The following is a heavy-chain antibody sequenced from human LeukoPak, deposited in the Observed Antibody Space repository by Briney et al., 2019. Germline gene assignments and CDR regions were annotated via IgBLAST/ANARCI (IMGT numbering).Heavy chain of an antibody. CDR2: IYYSGST. Sequence: MPSETLSLTCTVSGGSISSSSYYWGWIRQPPGKGLEWIGSIYYSGSTNYNPSLKSRVTISVDTSKNQFSLKLSSVTAADTAVYYCARDLVLRSSSLWWYFQHWGQGTLVTVSS. J-gene: IGHJ1*01. V-gene: IGHV4-39*07. CDR3: ARDLVLRSSSLWWYFQH. CDR1: GGSISSSSYY. D-gene: IGHD6-6*01.